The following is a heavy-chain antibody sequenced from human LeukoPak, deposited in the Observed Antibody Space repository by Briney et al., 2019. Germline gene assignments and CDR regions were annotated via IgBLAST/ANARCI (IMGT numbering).Heavy chain of an antibody. Sequence: SQTLSLTCTVSGGSISSGDYYWSWIRQPPGKGLEWIGSIYYSGSTYYNPSLKSRVTISVDTSKNQFSLKLSSVTAADTAVYYCATYGVVVVPAATFDYWGQGTLVTVSS. J-gene: IGHJ4*02. D-gene: IGHD2-2*01. CDR1: GGSISSGDYY. CDR2: IYYSGST. CDR3: ATYGVVVVPAATFDY. V-gene: IGHV4-39*07.